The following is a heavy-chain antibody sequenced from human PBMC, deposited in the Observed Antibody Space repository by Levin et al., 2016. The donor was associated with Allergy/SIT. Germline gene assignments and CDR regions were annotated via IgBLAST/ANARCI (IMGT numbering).Heavy chain of an antibody. CDR2: IYHSGST. Sequence: SETLSLTCAVSGYSISSGYYWGWIRQPPGKGLEWIGSIYHSGSTYYNPSLKSRVTISVDTSKNQFSLKLSSVTAADTAVYYCARPLRDGYGSGSYYSGFAFDIWGQGTLVTVSS. CDR1: GYSISSGYY. CDR3: ARPLRDGYGSGSYYSGFAFDI. D-gene: IGHD3-10*01. J-gene: IGHJ3*02. V-gene: IGHV4-38-2*01.